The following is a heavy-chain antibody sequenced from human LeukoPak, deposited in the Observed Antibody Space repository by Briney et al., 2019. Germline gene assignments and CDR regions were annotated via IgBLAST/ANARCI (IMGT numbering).Heavy chain of an antibody. CDR3: ARGDGSGRYCIEY. D-gene: IGHD3-10*01. CDR1: GYTFTDYY. CDR2: IHPNSGAT. V-gene: IGHV1-2*02. Sequence: ASVKVSCKTSGYTFTDYYLHWVRQAPGQGLEWVGWIHPNSGATHYAQKFQGRLTMTRDTSISTVYMELTRLRSDDTAVYYCARGDGSGRYCIEYWGQGTLVAVAS. J-gene: IGHJ4*02.